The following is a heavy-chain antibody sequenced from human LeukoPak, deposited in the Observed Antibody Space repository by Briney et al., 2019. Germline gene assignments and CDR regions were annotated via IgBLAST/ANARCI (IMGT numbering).Heavy chain of an antibody. J-gene: IGHJ4*02. CDR2: IKTKTEGGPT. D-gene: IGHD5-12*01. Sequence: PGGSLRLSCAASGIALSDAWVNWVRQAPGKGLEWVGRIKTKTEGGPTDYGAPVKARFTISRDDSKNVMFLQMNSLKTEDTAVYYCATDTVATNDYGLDYWGQGTLVTVSS. CDR1: GIALSDAW. V-gene: IGHV3-15*01. CDR3: ATDTVATNDYGLDY.